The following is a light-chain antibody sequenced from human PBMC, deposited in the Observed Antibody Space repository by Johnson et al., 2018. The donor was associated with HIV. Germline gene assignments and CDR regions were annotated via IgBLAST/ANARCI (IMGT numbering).Light chain of an antibody. CDR2: DNN. CDR1: SSNIGNNY. J-gene: IGLJ1*01. Sequence: VLTQPPSVSAAPGQKVTISCSGSSSNIGNNYVSWYKQLPGTAPKLLIYDNNKRPSGIPDRFSGSKSGTSATLGITGLQTGDEADYYCGTWDSSLSAYVFGTGTKVTVL. CDR3: GTWDSSLSAYV. V-gene: IGLV1-51*01.